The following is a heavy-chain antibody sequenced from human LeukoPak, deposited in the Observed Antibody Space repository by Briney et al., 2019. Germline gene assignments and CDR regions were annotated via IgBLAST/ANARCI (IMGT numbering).Heavy chain of an antibody. CDR2: ISGSGGST. CDR1: GFTFSSYA. CDR3: AKDRSAAAGAIYWFDL. Sequence: PGGSLRLSCAASGFTFSSYAMSWVRQAPGKGLEWVSAISGSGGSTYYADSVKGRFTISRDNSKNTLYLQMNSLRAEVTAVYYCAKDRSAAAGAIYWFDLWGQGTLVTVSS. V-gene: IGHV3-23*01. D-gene: IGHD6-13*01. J-gene: IGHJ5*02.